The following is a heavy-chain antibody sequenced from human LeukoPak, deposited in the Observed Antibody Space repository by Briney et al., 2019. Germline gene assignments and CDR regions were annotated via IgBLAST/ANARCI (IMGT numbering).Heavy chain of an antibody. CDR2: ISYDGSNK. J-gene: IGHJ4*02. CDR3: ARDEQGIAVALVSEGVDY. CDR1: GFTFSSYA. V-gene: IGHV3-30-3*01. D-gene: IGHD6-19*01. Sequence: GSLRLSCAASGFTFSSYAMHWVRQAPGKGLEWVAVISYDGSNKYYADSVKGRFTISRDNSKNTLYLQMNSLRAEDTAVYYCARDEQGIAVALVSEGVDYWGQGTLVTVSS.